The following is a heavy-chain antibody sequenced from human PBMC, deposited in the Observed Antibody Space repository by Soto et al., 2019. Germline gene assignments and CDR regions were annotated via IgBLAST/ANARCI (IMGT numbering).Heavy chain of an antibody. J-gene: IGHJ4*02. CDR1: GGSISRGGYS. CDR2: XYHXXST. CDR3: ARVPDY. Sequence: TLSLTCAVSGGSISRGGYSWSWIRQPXXXXXXXTXXXYHXXSTXXXXXXXSXXPIXXXRSKNQFYLKLSYVTAADTAVYYCARVPDYWGQGILVNVS. V-gene: IGHV4-30-2*01.